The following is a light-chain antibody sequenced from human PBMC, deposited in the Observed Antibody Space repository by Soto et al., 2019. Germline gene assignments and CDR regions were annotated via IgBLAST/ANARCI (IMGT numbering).Light chain of an antibody. CDR1: QSIPSNF. J-gene: IGKJ2*02. Sequence: EIVLTQSPGTLSLSPGERATLSCRASQSIPSNFLAWYLQKPGLPPRLPIYDASSRATGFPDRFSGSGSGKDFTLTISRLEAEDFAVYYCQQYGRSPRTFGQGTKLEI. CDR3: QQYGRSPRT. CDR2: DAS. V-gene: IGKV3-20*01.